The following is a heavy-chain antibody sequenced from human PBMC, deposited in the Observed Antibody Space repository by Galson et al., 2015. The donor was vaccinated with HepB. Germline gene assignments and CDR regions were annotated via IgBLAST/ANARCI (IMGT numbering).Heavy chain of an antibody. J-gene: IGHJ1*01. CDR2: ISGDGRAT. Sequence: SLRLSCAASGFTFSSDWIHWVRQAPGKGLVWLSRISGDGRATTYADSVKGRFIISRDNAKNTVFLQMSSLRDEDTAMYYCTRGPYGTYGLFESWGQGALVTVSS. V-gene: IGHV3-74*01. CDR1: GFTFSSDW. D-gene: IGHD1-26*01. CDR3: TRGPYGTYGLFES.